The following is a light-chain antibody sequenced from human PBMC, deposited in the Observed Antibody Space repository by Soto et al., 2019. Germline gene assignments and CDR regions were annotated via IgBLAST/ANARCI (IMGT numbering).Light chain of an antibody. V-gene: IGLV1-36*01. CDR1: SSNIGNNA. CDR3: AAWDDSLNGVV. CDR2: YDD. J-gene: IGLJ2*01. Sequence: QSVLTQPPSVSEAPRQRVTISCSGSSSNIGNNAVNWYQQLPGKAPKLLIYYDDLLPSGVSDRFSGSKSGTSASLAISGLQSEDEADYYWAAWDDSLNGVVFGGGTKRTVL.